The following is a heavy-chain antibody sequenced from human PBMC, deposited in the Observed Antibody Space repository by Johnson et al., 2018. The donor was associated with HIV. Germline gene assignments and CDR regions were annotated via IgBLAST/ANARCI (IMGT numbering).Heavy chain of an antibody. CDR1: GFTFSTYG. V-gene: IGHV3-30*18. Sequence: QVQLVESGGGVVQPGRSLRLFCAASGFTFSTYGMHWVRQTPGKGLEWVALISTDGNNKYYADSVKGRFTISRDNSKNTLYLQMHSLSAEDTAVYYCANGRAWELLSELEREYTEFEEWGQGTMVSVSS. CDR3: ANGRAWELLSELEREYTEFEE. J-gene: IGHJ3*01. CDR2: ISTDGNNK. D-gene: IGHD1-26*01.